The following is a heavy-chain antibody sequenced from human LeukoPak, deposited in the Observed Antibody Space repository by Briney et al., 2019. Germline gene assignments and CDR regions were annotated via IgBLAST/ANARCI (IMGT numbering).Heavy chain of an antibody. D-gene: IGHD2-21*02. CDR2: IKSKTDGGTT. CDR3: TTELAYCGGDCYWGSDY. J-gene: IGHJ4*02. CDR1: GFTFSNAW. Sequence: PGGSLRLSCAASGFTFSNAWMSWVRQAPGKGLEWVGRIKSKTDGGTTDYAALVKGRFTISRDDSKNTLYLQMNSLKTEDTAVYYCTTELAYCGGDCYWGSDYWGQGTLVTVSS. V-gene: IGHV3-15*01.